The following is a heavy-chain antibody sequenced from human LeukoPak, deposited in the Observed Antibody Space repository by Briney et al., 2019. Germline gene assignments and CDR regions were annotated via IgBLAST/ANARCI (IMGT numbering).Heavy chain of an antibody. V-gene: IGHV4-34*01. J-gene: IGHJ3*02. CDR2: INHSGST. CDR3: ARLYYYDSSGSTAHLRWVGAFDI. CDR1: GGSFSGYY. D-gene: IGHD3-22*01. Sequence: SETLSLTCAVYGGSFSGYYWSWIRQPPGKGLEWIGEINHSGSTNYNPSLKSRVTISVGTSKNQFSLKLSSVTAADTAVYYCARLYYYDSSGSTAHLRWVGAFDIWGQGTMVTVSS.